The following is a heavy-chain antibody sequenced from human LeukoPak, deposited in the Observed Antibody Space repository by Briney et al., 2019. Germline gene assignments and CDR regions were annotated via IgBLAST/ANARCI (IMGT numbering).Heavy chain of an antibody. D-gene: IGHD6-6*01. V-gene: IGHV1-2*02. CDR1: GYTFTGYY. CDR2: INPNSGGT. Sequence: ASVKVSCKASGYTFTGYYMHWVRQAPGQGLEWMGWINPNSGGTNYAQKFQGRATMTRDTSISTAYMELSRLRSDDTAVYYCARPSSSSKYDAFDIWGQGTMVTVSS. J-gene: IGHJ3*02. CDR3: ARPSSSSKYDAFDI.